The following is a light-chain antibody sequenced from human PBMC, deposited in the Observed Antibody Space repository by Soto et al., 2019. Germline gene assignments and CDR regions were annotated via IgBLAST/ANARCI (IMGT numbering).Light chain of an antibody. J-gene: IGKJ1*01. Sequence: EIVLTQSPGTLSLSPGERATLSCRASQSVSSRSLAWYQQKPGQAPRLLISGASSRAADIPDRFSGSGSGTDFTLTINRXESEDFAVYYCQPDDSSPRTFGQGTKVDSK. V-gene: IGKV3-20*01. CDR3: QPDDSSPRT. CDR2: GAS. CDR1: QSVSSRS.